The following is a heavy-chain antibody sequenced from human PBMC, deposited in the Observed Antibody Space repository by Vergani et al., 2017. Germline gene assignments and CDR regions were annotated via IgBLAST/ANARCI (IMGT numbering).Heavy chain of an antibody. CDR3: ARDGEYCSSTSCYVTAEYYYYGMDV. Sequence: QVQLVQSGAEVKKPGASVKVSCKASGYTFTGYYMHWVRQAPGQGLEWMGWINPNSGGTNYAQKFQGRVTMTRDTSISTAYMELSRLRSDDTAVYYCARDGEYCSSTSCYVTAEYYYYGMDVWGQGTTVTVSS. D-gene: IGHD2-2*01. CDR2: INPNSGGT. CDR1: GYTFTGYY. J-gene: IGHJ6*02. V-gene: IGHV1-2*02.